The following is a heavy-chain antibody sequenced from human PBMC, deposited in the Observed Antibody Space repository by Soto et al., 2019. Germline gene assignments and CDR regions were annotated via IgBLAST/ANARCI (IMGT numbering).Heavy chain of an antibody. CDR3: ARHEKYCRGGSCFSEWFDP. D-gene: IGHD2-15*01. J-gene: IGHJ5*02. CDR2: IDPSDSYT. V-gene: IGHV5-10-1*01. Sequence: GESLKISCEGSGYSFTSYWISWVRQMPGKGLEWMGRIDPSDSYTNYSPSFQGHVTISADKSISTAYLQWSSLKASDTAMYYCARHEKYCRGGSCFSEWFDPWGQGTLVTVSS. CDR1: GYSFTSYW.